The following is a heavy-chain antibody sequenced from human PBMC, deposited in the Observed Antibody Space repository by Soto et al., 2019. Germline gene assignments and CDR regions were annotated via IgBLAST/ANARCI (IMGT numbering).Heavy chain of an antibody. CDR3: SRRYYYGSGSFRY. J-gene: IGHJ4*02. CDR1: GFTFGDYA. Sequence: GGSLRLSCTASGFTFGDYAMHWFRQAPGKGLEWVGFIRSKAYGGTPEHAASVKGRFIISRDDSKSIAYLQMDSLKTEDTAIYFCSRRYYYGSGSFRYWGQGTLVTVSS. V-gene: IGHV3-49*03. D-gene: IGHD3-10*01. CDR2: IRSKAYGGTP.